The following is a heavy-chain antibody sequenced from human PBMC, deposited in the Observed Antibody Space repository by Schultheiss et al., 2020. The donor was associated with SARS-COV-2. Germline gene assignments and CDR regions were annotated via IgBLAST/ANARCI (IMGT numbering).Heavy chain of an antibody. Sequence: GGSLRVSCAASGFTFSNYAMSWVRQAPGKGLEWVSAISGGGGSTYSADSVKGRFTISRDNSKNTLYLQMNSLRAEDTAVYYCARCTVTGMDYFDYWGQGTLVTVSS. CDR3: ARCTVTGMDYFDY. J-gene: IGHJ4*02. D-gene: IGHD6-19*01. V-gene: IGHV3-23*01. CDR2: ISGGGGST. CDR1: GFTFSNYA.